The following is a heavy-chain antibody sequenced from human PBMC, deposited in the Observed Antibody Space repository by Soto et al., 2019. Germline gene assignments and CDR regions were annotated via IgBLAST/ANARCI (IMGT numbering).Heavy chain of an antibody. J-gene: IGHJ6*02. CDR3: ARDTYDYIDLGHLINGMDV. V-gene: IGHV3-33*01. CDR2: IWYDGSNK. Sequence: GGSLRLSCAASGFTFSSYDMHWVRQAPGKGLEWVAVIWYDGSNKYYADSVKGRFTISRDNSKNTLYLQMNSLRAEDTAVYYCARDTYDYIDLGHLINGMDVWGQGTTVTVSS. D-gene: IGHD4-4*01. CDR1: GFTFSSYD.